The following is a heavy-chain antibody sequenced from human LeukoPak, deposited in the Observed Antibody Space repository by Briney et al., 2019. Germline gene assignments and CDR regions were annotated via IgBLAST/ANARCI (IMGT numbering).Heavy chain of an antibody. CDR2: ISSSGSTI. CDR1: GFTFSSYE. D-gene: IGHD2-21*01. V-gene: IGHV3-48*03. Sequence: GGSLRLSCAASGFTFSSYEMNWVRQAPGKGLEWVSYISSSGSTIYYADSVKGRFTISRDNSKNTLYLQMNSLRAEDTAVYYCAKGPIFPQYYYYYMDVWGKGTTVTISS. J-gene: IGHJ6*03. CDR3: AKGPIFPQYYYYYMDV.